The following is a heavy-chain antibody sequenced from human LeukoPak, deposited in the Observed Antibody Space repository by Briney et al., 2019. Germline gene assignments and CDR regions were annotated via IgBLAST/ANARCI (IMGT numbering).Heavy chain of an antibody. D-gene: IGHD2-8*01. Sequence: GGSLRLSCAASGFTFSSYWMHWVRQAPGKGLVWVSLINSDGSTTSYADSVKGRFTISRDNAKNTLYLQMNSLRTEDTAVYYCAKDRCSNGIGCYYYYMEVWGKGTTVTISS. V-gene: IGHV3-74*01. CDR1: GFTFSSYW. J-gene: IGHJ6*03. CDR3: AKDRCSNGIGCYYYYMEV. CDR2: INSDGSTT.